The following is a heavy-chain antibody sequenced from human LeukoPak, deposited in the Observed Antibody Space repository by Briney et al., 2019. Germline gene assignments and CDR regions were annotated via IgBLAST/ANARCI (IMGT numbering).Heavy chain of an antibody. D-gene: IGHD3-22*01. Sequence: SETLSLTCAVSGGSFGENSWAWIRQPPGKGLEWIGDIDHTGSTNSSPSLQSRVTMSVDTSKDQFSLKLTSVTAADTAMYYCARFSVDSSGFSPSYFDSWSKGTLVTVSS. CDR1: GGSFGENS. V-gene: IGHV4-34*01. J-gene: IGHJ4*02. CDR3: ARFSVDSSGFSPSYFDS. CDR2: IDHTGST.